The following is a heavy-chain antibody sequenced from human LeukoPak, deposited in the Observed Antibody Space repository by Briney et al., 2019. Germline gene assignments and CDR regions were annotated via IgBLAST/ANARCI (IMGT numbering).Heavy chain of an antibody. CDR3: ARRGDSLYSYFDL. Sequence: SETLSLTCTVSGGSFSSSSSYWGWIRQPPGKGLEWIGSIYYSGSTYYNPSLTSRVTISVDTSKNQFSLRLSSVTAADTAVYYCARRGDSLYSYFDLWGRGTLVTVSS. D-gene: IGHD4-17*01. J-gene: IGHJ2*01. V-gene: IGHV4-39*07. CDR1: GGSFSSSSSY. CDR2: IYYSGST.